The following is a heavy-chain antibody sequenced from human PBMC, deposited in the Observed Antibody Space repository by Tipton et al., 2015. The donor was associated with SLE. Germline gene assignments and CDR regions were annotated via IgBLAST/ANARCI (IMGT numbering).Heavy chain of an antibody. CDR2: INHSGST. D-gene: IGHD3-10*01. Sequence: GLVKPSETLSLTCAVYGGSFSGYYWSWIRQPPGKGLEWIGEINHSGSTNYNPSLKSRVTISVDTSKNQFSLKLSSVTAADTAVYYCARGEITMVQGVIWDDAFDIWGQGTMVTVSS. V-gene: IGHV4-34*01. CDR3: ARGEITMVQGVIWDDAFDI. J-gene: IGHJ3*02. CDR1: GGSFSGYY.